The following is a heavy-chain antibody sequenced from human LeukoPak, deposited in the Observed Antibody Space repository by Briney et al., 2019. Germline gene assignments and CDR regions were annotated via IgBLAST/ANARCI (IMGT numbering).Heavy chain of an antibody. CDR2: IYYTGST. CDR3: ARVEEGYGSGRRENYYYYYMDV. J-gene: IGHJ6*03. V-gene: IGHV4-59*01. D-gene: IGHD3-10*01. CDR1: GGSISGYY. Sequence: SETLSLTCTVSGGSISGYYWNWIRQPPGKGLEWIGYIYYTGSTNYNPSLKSRVTISVNTSKNQFSLKLSSVTAADTAVYYCARVEEGYGSGRRENYYYYYMDVWGKGTTVTISS.